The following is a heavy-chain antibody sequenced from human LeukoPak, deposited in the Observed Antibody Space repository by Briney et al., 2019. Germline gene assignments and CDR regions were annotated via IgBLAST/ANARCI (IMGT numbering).Heavy chain of an antibody. Sequence: GGSLRLSCAASGFTSSSYAMHWVRQAPGKGLEWVAVISYDGSNKYYADSVKGRFTISRDNSKNTLYLQMNSLRAEDTAVYYCARVPRQYYFDYWGQGTLVTVSS. CDR2: ISYDGSNK. J-gene: IGHJ4*02. V-gene: IGHV3-30-3*01. CDR3: ARVPRQYYFDY. CDR1: GFTSSSYA. D-gene: IGHD6-6*01.